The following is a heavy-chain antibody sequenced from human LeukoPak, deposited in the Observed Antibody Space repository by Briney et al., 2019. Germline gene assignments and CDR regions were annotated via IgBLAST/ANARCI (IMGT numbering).Heavy chain of an antibody. Sequence: EASVKVSCKASNYTFTSYGISWVRQAPGQGLEWMGWINPNSGGTNYAQKFQGRVTMTRDTSISTAYMELSRLRSDDTAVYYCARDYREYGAYGSGSYYVHYWGQGTLVTVSS. CDR1: NYTFTSYG. CDR2: INPNSGGT. CDR3: ARDYREYGAYGSGSYYVHY. V-gene: IGHV1-2*02. J-gene: IGHJ4*02. D-gene: IGHD3-10*01.